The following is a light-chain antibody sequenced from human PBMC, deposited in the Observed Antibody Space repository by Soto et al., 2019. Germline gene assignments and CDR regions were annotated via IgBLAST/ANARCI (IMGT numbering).Light chain of an antibody. CDR3: CSYVGATTYV. V-gene: IGLV2-23*01. Sequence: LTQPASVSGSPGQSITISCSGTSSNIGGYNVVSWYQQHPGKAPKVIVYEGIKRPSGVSDRFSGSTSGSTASLTISGLQAEDEAEYYCCSYVGATTYVFGSGTRSPS. CDR2: EGI. J-gene: IGLJ1*01. CDR1: SSNIGGYNV.